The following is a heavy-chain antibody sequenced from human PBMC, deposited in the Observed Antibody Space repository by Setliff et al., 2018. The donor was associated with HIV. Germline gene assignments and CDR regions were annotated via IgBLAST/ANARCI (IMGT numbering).Heavy chain of an antibody. J-gene: IGHJ6*03. V-gene: IGHV4-39*01. CDR3: ARGVLWLGEFAYYYYYIDV. Sequence: PSETLSLTCTVSGVSVSGTAYYWAWIRQPPGRGLEWIGNIYYTGNTNYNSSLKSRISMSMVASKKQISLKLSAVSAADTAVYYCARGVLWLGEFAYYYYYIDVWGKGTPVTVSS. CDR2: IYYTGNT. D-gene: IGHD3-10*01. CDR1: GVSVSGTAYY.